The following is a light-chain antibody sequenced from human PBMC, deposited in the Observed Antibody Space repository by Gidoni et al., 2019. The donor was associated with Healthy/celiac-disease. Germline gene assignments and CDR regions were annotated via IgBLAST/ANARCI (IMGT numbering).Light chain of an antibody. CDR3: QQYDNLLYT. CDR1: QDISNY. J-gene: IGKJ2*01. CDR2: DAS. Sequence: DIQMTQSPSSLSASVGDRVTITCQASQDISNYLNWYQQKPGKAPKLLIYDASNLETGVQSRFSGSGSGTDFTFTISSLQTEDIATYYCQQYDNLLYTFGQGTKLEIK. V-gene: IGKV1-33*01.